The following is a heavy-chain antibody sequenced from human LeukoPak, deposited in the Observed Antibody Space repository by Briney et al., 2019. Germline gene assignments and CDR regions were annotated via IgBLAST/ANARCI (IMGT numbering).Heavy chain of an antibody. Sequence: SETLSLTCTVSGGSISSSSYYWSWIRQPAGKGLEWIGRIYTSGSTNYNPSLKSRVTMSVDTSKNQFSLKLSSVTAADTAVYYCARIAGDFGTKYYYYYMDVWGKGTTVTVSS. CDR1: GGSISSSSYY. CDR3: ARIAGDFGTKYYYYYMDV. D-gene: IGHD2-21*01. J-gene: IGHJ6*03. V-gene: IGHV4-61*02. CDR2: IYTSGST.